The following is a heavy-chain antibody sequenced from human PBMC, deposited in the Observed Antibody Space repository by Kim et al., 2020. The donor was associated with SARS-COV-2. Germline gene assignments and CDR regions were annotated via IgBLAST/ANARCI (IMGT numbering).Heavy chain of an antibody. Sequence: SETLSLTCAVSGGSISSSNWWSWVRQPPGKGLEWIGEIYHSGSTNYNPSLKSRVTISVDKSKNQFSLKLSSVTAADTAVYYCARSWSGYYFPWVSDAFDIWGQRTMVTVSS. V-gene: IGHV4-4*02. CDR2: IYHSGST. CDR3: ARSWSGYYFPWVSDAFDI. CDR1: GGSISSSNW. J-gene: IGHJ3*02. D-gene: IGHD3-3*01.